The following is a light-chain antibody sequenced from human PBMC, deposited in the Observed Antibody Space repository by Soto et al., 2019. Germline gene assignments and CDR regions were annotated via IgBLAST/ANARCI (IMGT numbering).Light chain of an antibody. V-gene: IGLV1-44*01. CDR1: SSNIRIND. CDR2: MNN. J-gene: IGLJ3*02. CDR3: GAWDDRLKGWV. Sequence: QSVLTQPPSTSGTPGQRVTISCSGGSSNIRINDVNWYKQLPRTAPKLLIYMNNERPSWVSDRFSGSKSGTSAALAISGLQSEDEADYYCGAWDDRLKGWVFGGGTKVTVL.